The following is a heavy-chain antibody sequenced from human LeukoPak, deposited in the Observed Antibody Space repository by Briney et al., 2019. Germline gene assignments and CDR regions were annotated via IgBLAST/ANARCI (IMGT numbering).Heavy chain of an antibody. D-gene: IGHD3-3*01. CDR3: ARADLKFLGTPLNWFDP. Sequence: SETLSLTCAVYGGSFSGYYWSWIRQPPGEGLEWIGEINHSGSTNYNPSLKSRVTISVDTSKNQFSLKLSSVTAADTAVYYCARADLKFLGTPLNWFDPWGQGTLVTVSS. CDR1: GGSFSGYY. J-gene: IGHJ5*02. CDR2: INHSGST. V-gene: IGHV4-34*01.